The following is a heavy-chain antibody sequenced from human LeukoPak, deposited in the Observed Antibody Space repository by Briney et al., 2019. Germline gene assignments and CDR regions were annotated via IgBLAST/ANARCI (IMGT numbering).Heavy chain of an antibody. V-gene: IGHV1-69*05. Sequence: SVKVSCKASGGTFSSYAISWVRQAAGQGLEWMGGIIPIFGTANYAQKFQGRVTITTDESTSTAYMELSSLRSEDTAVYYCARATPTDDSVIDPWGQGTLVTVSS. D-gene: IGHD3-3*01. CDR1: GGTFSSYA. CDR3: ARATPTDDSVIDP. CDR2: IIPIFGTA. J-gene: IGHJ5*02.